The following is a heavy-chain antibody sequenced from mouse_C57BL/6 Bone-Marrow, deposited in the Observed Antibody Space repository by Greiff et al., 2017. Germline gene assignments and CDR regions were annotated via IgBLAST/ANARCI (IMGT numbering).Heavy chain of an antibody. D-gene: IGHD1-1*01. CDR3: ARDYYGRGDY. Sequence: QVQLQQSGPGLVAPSQSLSITCTVSGFSLTSYGVHWVRQPPGTGLEWLVVIWSDGSTTYNSALKSRLSISKDNSKSQVFLKMNSLQTDDTAMYYCARDYYGRGDYWGQGTSVTVSS. V-gene: IGHV2-6*03. CDR1: GFSLTSYG. CDR2: IWSDGST. J-gene: IGHJ4*01.